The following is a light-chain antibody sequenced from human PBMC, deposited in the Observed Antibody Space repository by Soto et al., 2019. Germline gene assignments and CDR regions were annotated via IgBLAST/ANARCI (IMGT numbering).Light chain of an antibody. CDR3: MQALHTPRT. J-gene: IGKJ1*01. CDR2: LAS. Sequence: DIVMTQSPLSLPFTPGEPASISCRSSQSLLHSNGNHYLEWYFQKPGQSPQLLIYLASIRPSGVPDRFSGSGSGTDFTLKISRVEAEDVGVYYCMQALHTPRTFGQGTKVEIK. CDR1: QSLLHSNGNHY. V-gene: IGKV2-28*01.